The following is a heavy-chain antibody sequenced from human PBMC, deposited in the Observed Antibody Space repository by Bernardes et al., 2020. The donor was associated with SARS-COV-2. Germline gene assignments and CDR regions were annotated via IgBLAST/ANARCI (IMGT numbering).Heavy chain of an antibody. CDR2: ICVNGVCT. V-gene: IGHV3-23*01. CDR1: GFTFTNSA. Sequence: GSLSLSCAASGFTFTNSAMSWVRPAPGKGLEWVSGICVNGVCTDYADSVKGRFTISRDNSKNTLYLQMNSLRVEDTAVYYCVSAWCDDYYAGDFWGLGSLVTVSS. D-gene: IGHD3-3*01. CDR3: VSAWCDDYYAGDF. J-gene: IGHJ4*02.